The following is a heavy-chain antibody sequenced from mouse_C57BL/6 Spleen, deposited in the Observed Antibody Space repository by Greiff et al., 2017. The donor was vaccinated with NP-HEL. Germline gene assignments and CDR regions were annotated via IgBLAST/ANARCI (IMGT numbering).Heavy chain of an antibody. Sequence: QVQLQQPGAELVKPGASVKMSCKASGYTFTSYWKTWVKQRPGQGLEWIGEIYPGSGSTNNNEKFKRKATLTVDTSSSTAYMQLSSLTSEASAFYYCARSNYSGSTLDYWGQGTTLTVSS. CDR2: IYPGSGST. CDR3: ARSNYSGSTLDY. D-gene: IGHD1-1*01. J-gene: IGHJ2*01. V-gene: IGHV1-55*01. CDR1: GYTFTSYW.